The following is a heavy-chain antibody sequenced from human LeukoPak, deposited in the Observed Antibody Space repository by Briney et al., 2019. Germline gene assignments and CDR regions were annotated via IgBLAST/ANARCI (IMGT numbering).Heavy chain of an antibody. V-gene: IGHV3-15*07. CDR2: IKSKTDGGTT. CDR1: GFTFSNAW. D-gene: IGHD3-22*01. CDR3: AMEGESSGPDFDY. Sequence: PGGSLRLSCAASGFTFSNAWMNWVRQAPGKGLEWVGRIKSKTDGGTTDYAAPVKGRFTISRDDSKNTLYLQMNSLKTEDTAVYYCAMEGESSGPDFDYWGQGPLVTVSS. J-gene: IGHJ4*02.